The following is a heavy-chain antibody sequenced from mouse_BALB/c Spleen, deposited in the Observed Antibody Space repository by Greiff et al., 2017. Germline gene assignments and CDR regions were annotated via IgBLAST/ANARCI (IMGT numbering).Heavy chain of an antibody. J-gene: IGHJ1*01. V-gene: IGHV5-6-5*01. CDR1: GFLFSSYA. Sequence: EVKVVESGGGLVKPGGSLKPSCAAPGFLFSSYAMSWVRQTPEKRLEWVESISSGGSTYYPDSVKGRFTISRDKSRNILYRQMSSLRSEDTAMYYCASLLRLGYFDVWGAGTTVTVSS. CDR2: ISSGGST. D-gene: IGHD1-2*01. CDR3: ASLLRLGYFDV.